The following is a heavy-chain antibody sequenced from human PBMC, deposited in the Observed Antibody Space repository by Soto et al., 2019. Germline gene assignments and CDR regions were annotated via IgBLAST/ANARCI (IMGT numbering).Heavy chain of an antibody. V-gene: IGHV3-30-3*01. CDR2: ISYDGSNK. J-gene: IGHJ5*02. CDR3: ARDLRLGYCSGGSCYQNWFDP. Sequence: PGGSLRLSCAASGFTFSSYAMHWVRQAPGKGLEWVAVISYDGSNKYYADSVKGRFTISRDNSKNTLYLQMNSLRAEDTAVYYCARDLRLGYCSGGSCYQNWFDPWGQGTLVTVSS. CDR1: GFTFSSYA. D-gene: IGHD2-15*01.